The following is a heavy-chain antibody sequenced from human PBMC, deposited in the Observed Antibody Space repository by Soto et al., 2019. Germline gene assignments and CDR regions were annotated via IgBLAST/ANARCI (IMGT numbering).Heavy chain of an antibody. J-gene: IGHJ6*03. CDR2: MNPKSGNT. D-gene: IGHD6-13*01. Sequence: ASVKVSCKASGYTFTSYDINWVRQATGQGLEWMGWMNPKSGNTGYAQKFQGRVTKTRNTSISTAYMELSSLRSEDTAVYYCASIGRGIAAAGNYYYYYMDVWGKGTTVTVSS. CDR3: ASIGRGIAAAGNYYYYYMDV. CDR1: GYTFTSYD. V-gene: IGHV1-8*01.